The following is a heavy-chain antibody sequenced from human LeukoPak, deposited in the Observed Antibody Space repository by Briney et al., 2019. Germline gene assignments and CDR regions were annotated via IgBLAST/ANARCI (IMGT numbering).Heavy chain of an antibody. Sequence: KPSETLSLTCTVSGDSISSSGYYWGWIRQPPGKGLEWIASIYYSGRTYYNPSLKSRITISVDSSKNQFSLRLSSVTAADTAVYYCARRKYYTIENRGQGTLVTVSS. V-gene: IGHV4-39*01. CDR1: GDSISSSGYY. CDR2: IYYSGRT. D-gene: IGHD3-10*01. J-gene: IGHJ4*02. CDR3: ARRKYYTIEN.